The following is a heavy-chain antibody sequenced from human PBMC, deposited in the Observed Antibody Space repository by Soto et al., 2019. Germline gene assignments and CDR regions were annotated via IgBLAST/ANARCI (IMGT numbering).Heavy chain of an antibody. CDR1: GFTFSGYG. V-gene: IGHV3-23*01. CDR3: AKEQGRVAAALDY. Sequence: VQLLESGGDLVQRGRSLRLSCAASGFTFSGYGMSWVRQAPGKGLEWVSSITSSGSNTYYVDSVKGRFTISRDNSKNSLYLQMNRLTVEDTAVYYCAKEQGRVAAALDYRGQGTLVTVSS. CDR2: ITSSGSNT. J-gene: IGHJ4*02. D-gene: IGHD6-13*01.